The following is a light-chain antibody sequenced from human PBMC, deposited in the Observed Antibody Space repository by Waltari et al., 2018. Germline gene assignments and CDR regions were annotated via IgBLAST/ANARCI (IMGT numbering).Light chain of an antibody. CDR1: SSDVGGYNS. J-gene: IGLJ2*01. Sequence: QSALTQPASVSGSPGQSITISCTGTSSDVGGYNSVSWYQEHPGQAPKVIIYDVSDRPSGISERFSGSKSGNMASLTISGLQAEDEADYYCSSQSSDNVVLFGGGTKLTVL. CDR2: DVS. CDR3: SSQSSDNVVL. V-gene: IGLV2-14*03.